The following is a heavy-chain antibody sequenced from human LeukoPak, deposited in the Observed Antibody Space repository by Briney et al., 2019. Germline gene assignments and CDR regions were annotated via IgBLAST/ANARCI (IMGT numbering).Heavy chain of an antibody. Sequence: AGGSLRLSCAASGFTFSDYYMSWIRQAPGKGLEWVANIKTDGSEKYYVESVKGRFTISRDNTKNSVYLQMNSLRVEDTAVYYCARDSDVATYDYWGQGTLVTVSS. V-gene: IGHV3-7*01. CDR3: ARDSDVATYDY. D-gene: IGHD5-12*01. CDR1: GFTFSDYY. J-gene: IGHJ4*02. CDR2: IKTDGSEK.